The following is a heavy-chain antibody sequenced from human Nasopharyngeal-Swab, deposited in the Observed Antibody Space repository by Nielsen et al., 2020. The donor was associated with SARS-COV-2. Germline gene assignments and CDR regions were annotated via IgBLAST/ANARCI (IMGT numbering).Heavy chain of an antibody. Sequence: GESLKISCVASGFTFSDYAMSWARQAPGKGLEWVSTISARGTSTFYVDSVKGRFTISRDNAKNSLYLQMNSLRAEDTAVYYCARVGWWFHYYFDYWGQGTLATVSS. J-gene: IGHJ4*02. CDR2: ISARGTST. CDR1: GFTFSDYA. D-gene: IGHD2-15*01. V-gene: IGHV3-23*01. CDR3: ARVGWWFHYYFDY.